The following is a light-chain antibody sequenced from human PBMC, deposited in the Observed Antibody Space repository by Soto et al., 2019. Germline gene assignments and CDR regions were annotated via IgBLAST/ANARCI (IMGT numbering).Light chain of an antibody. V-gene: IGKV1-39*01. Sequence: DIQMTQSPSSLSASVGDRVTITCRASQSISNYLNWYQHKAGKAPKVLIYAASSLQRGVPSRFSGSGSGTDFTLIISSLQPEDFATYYCQQSYSPLWTFGQGTKGEI. J-gene: IGKJ1*01. CDR2: AAS. CDR3: QQSYSPLWT. CDR1: QSISNY.